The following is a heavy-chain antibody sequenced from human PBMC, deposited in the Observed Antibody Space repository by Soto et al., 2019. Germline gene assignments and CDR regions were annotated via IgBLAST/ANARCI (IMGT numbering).Heavy chain of an antibody. D-gene: IGHD3-16*01. CDR3: ARERAPILQAPHDGLDV. CDR2: VIPLLDMT. CDR1: GGTFRNYP. J-gene: IGHJ6*02. V-gene: IGHV1-69*04. Sequence: QVQLVQSGAEVKKPGSSVKVSCKASGGTFRNYPITWVRQAPGQGLEWMGRVIPLLDMTNYAQTFQGRVTITADKSTSTSFMELSSLRSDDTAVYYCARERAPILQAPHDGLDVWGQGTTVTVSS.